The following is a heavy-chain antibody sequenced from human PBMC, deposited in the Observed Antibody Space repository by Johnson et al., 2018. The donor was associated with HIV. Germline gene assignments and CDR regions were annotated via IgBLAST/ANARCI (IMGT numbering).Heavy chain of an antibody. CDR2: LNWHGGST. CDR1: GFTFDDYG. Sequence: MLLVESGGGVVRPGGSLRLSCAASGFTFDDYGMSWVRHAPGRGLEWVSGLNWHGGSTGYADSVQGRFSLSRDISKNMLYLQMNSLRTEDTAVYYCARVRGVTGHGAFDIWGQGTMVTVSS. CDR3: ARVRGVTGHGAFDI. D-gene: IGHD2-21*02. V-gene: IGHV3-20*04. J-gene: IGHJ3*02.